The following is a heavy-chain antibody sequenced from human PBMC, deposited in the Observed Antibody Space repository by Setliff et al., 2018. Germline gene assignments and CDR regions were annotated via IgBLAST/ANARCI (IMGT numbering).Heavy chain of an antibody. CDR1: GYTFTGYF. J-gene: IGHJ6*03. CDR2: INPKSGVT. CDR3: AREGGLQGATSYYYFYNYINV. D-gene: IGHD1-26*01. Sequence: ASVKVSCKTSGYTFTGYFIHWVRQAPRQGLEWLGWINPKSGVTSYAQSFQGKIAMTRDTSINTVYMELNSLTSDDAAVYFCAREGGLQGATSYYYFYNYINVWGKGTKVTVSS. V-gene: IGHV1-2*02.